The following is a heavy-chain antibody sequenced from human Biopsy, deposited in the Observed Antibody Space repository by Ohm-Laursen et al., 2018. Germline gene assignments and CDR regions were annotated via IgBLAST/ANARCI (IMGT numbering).Heavy chain of an antibody. V-gene: IGHV4-59*01. J-gene: IGHJ5*02. D-gene: IGHD3-3*01. CDR1: GGSIISYY. CDR2: VYNGGIT. CDR3: ARTPRDSFWSGSYKRGLWFDP. Sequence: GTLSLTWGVSGGSIISYYWTWIRQPPGKGLEWIGHVYNGGITNYNPSLKSRVTISKDTSKNQFSLQVNSVTAADTAVYYCARTPRDSFWSGSYKRGLWFDPWGRGTLVIVSS.